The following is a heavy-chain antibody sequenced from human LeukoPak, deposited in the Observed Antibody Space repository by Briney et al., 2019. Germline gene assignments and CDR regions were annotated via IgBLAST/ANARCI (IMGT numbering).Heavy chain of an antibody. Sequence: TGGSLRLSCAASGFTFDDYAMHWVRQAPGKGLEWVSGISWNSGSIGYADSVKGRFTISRDNAKNSLYLQMNSLRAEDTAVYYCARDPPHSSSWYLAYYYYGMDVWGQGTTVTVSS. J-gene: IGHJ6*02. D-gene: IGHD6-13*01. CDR3: ARDPPHSSSWYLAYYYYGMDV. V-gene: IGHV3-9*01. CDR2: ISWNSGSI. CDR1: GFTFDDYA.